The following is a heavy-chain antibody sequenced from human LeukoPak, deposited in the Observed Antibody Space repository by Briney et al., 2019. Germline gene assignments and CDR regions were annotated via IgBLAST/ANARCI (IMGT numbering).Heavy chain of an antibody. J-gene: IGHJ4*02. CDR1: GFTFSSYV. V-gene: IGHV3-7*01. CDR2: IKQDGSEK. Sequence: GGTLRLSCAASGFTFSSYVMSWVRQAPGKGLEWVANIKQDGSEKYYVDSVKGRFTISRDNAKNSLYLQMNSLRAEDTAVYYCARVDFWSGFGIDYWGQGTLVTVSS. CDR3: ARVDFWSGFGIDY. D-gene: IGHD3-3*01.